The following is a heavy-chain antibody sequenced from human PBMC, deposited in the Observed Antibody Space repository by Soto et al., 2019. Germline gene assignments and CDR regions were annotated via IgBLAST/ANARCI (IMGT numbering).Heavy chain of an antibody. Sequence: GGSLRLSCAASGFTFSSYAMHWVRQAPGKGLEWVAVISYDGSNKYYADSVKGRFTISRDNSKNTLYLQMNSLRAEDTAVYYCARDGGIAAAGPHFDYWGQGTLVTVSS. CDR1: GFTFSSYA. D-gene: IGHD6-13*01. V-gene: IGHV3-30-3*01. CDR2: ISYDGSNK. J-gene: IGHJ4*02. CDR3: ARDGGIAAAGPHFDY.